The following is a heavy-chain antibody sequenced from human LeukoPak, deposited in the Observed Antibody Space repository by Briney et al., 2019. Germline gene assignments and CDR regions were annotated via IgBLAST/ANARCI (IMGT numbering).Heavy chain of an antibody. CDR3: ARDRALDY. D-gene: IGHD3-3*02. CDR1: GFTFSSYG. Sequence: GGSLRLSCAASGFTFSSYGMHWVRQSPGKGLEWVAVISYDGSNKYYADSVKGRFTISRDNSKNTLYLQMNSLRVEDTAVYHCARDRALDYWGQGTLVTVSS. V-gene: IGHV3-30*19. CDR2: ISYDGSNK. J-gene: IGHJ4*02.